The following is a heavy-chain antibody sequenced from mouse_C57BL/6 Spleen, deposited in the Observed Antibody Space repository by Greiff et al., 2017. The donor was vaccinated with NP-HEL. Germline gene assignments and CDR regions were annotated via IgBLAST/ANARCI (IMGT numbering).Heavy chain of an antibody. CDR2: ISYDGSN. D-gene: IGHD6-1*01. CDR3: ARGLLRGYFDV. Sequence: ESGPGLVKPSQSLSLTCSVTGYSITSGYYWNWIRQFPGNKLEWMGYISYDGSNNYNPSLKNRISITRDTSKNQFFLKLNSVTTEDTATYYCARGLLRGYFDVWGTGTTVTVSS. V-gene: IGHV3-6*01. CDR1: GYSITSGYY. J-gene: IGHJ1*03.